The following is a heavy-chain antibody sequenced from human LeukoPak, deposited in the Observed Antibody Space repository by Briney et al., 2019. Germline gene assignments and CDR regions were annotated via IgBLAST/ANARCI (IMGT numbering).Heavy chain of an antibody. CDR3: AKDFLLEWLFFMDV. Sequence: GGSLRLSCAASGFTFSSYAMSWVRQAPGKGLEWVSAISGSGGSTYYADSVKGRFTISRDNSKNTLYLQMNSLRAEDTAVYYCAKDFLLEWLFFMDVWGKGTTVTVSS. CDR1: GFTFSSYA. V-gene: IGHV3-23*01. CDR2: ISGSGGST. J-gene: IGHJ6*03. D-gene: IGHD3-3*01.